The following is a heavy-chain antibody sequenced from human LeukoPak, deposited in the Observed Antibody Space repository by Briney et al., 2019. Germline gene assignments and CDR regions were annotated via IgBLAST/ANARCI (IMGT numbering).Heavy chain of an antibody. Sequence: GSLRLSCAASGFTFSSYSMNWVRQAPGKGLEWIGSIYYSGSTYYNPSLKSRVTISVDTSKNQFSLKLSSVTAADTAVYYCARVLEPYYYDSSGYPGGFGYWGQGTLVTVSS. CDR2: IYYSGST. J-gene: IGHJ4*02. CDR3: ARVLEPYYYDSSGYPGGFGY. D-gene: IGHD3-22*01. V-gene: IGHV4-39*07. CDR1: GFTFSSYS.